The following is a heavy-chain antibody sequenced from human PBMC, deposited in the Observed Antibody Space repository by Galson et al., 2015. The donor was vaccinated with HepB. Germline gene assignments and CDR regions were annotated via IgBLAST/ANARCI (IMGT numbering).Heavy chain of an antibody. CDR2: IDPSDSYT. D-gene: IGHD3-22*01. V-gene: IGHV5-10-1*01. Sequence: KVSCKVSGYTFTDYYMHWVRQMPGKGLEWMGRIDPSDSYTNYSPSFQGHVTISADKSISTAYLQWSSLKASDTAMYYCARHRVGYDSSGYYYWGQGTLVTVSS. CDR1: GYTFTDYY. CDR3: ARHRVGYDSSGYYY. J-gene: IGHJ4*02.